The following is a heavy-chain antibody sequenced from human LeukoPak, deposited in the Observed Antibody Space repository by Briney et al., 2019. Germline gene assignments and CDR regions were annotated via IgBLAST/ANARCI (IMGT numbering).Heavy chain of an antibody. D-gene: IGHD1-1*01. CDR3: ARGGGDWNDAYQNAFDI. CDR2: IIHSGST. V-gene: IGHV4-34*01. CDR1: GGSFSGSY. J-gene: IGHJ3*02. Sequence: TXSLTCAVYGGSFSGSYWSWIRQSXGKGLEWIGEIIHSGSTTYNPSLKSRVTISIDTSKNQFSLKLSSVTAADTAVYYCARGGGDWNDAYQNAFDIWDQGTMGTVSS.